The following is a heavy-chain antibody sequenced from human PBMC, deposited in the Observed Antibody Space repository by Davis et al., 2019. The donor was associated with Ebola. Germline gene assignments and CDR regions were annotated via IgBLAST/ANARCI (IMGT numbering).Heavy chain of an antibody. V-gene: IGHV3-30*18. CDR3: AKITGTPSNFDY. J-gene: IGHJ4*02. CDR1: GFTFSSYG. CDR2: ISYDGSNK. D-gene: IGHD1-20*01. Sequence: GGSLRLSCAASGFTFSSYGMHWDRQAPGKGLEWVAVISYDGSNKYYADSVKGRFTISRDNSKNTLYLQMNSLRAEDTAVYYCAKITGTPSNFDYWGQGTLVTVSS.